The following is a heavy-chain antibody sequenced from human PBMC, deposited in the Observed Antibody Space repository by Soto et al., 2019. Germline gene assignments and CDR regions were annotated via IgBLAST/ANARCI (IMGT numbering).Heavy chain of an antibody. D-gene: IGHD3-22*01. V-gene: IGHV1-2*04. CDR3: ARSTNMIVVVIGAFDI. J-gene: IGHJ3*02. CDR2: TNPNSGGT. CDR1: GYTFTGDY. Sequence: ASVKVSCKASGYTFTGDYMHWVRQAPGQGLEWMGWTNPNSGGTNYAQKFQGWVTMTRDTSISTAYMELSRLRSDDTAVYYCARSTNMIVVVIGAFDIWGQGTMVTVSS.